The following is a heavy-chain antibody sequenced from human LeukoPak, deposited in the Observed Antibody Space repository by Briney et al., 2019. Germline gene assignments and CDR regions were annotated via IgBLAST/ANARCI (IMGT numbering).Heavy chain of an antibody. V-gene: IGHV4-39*01. CDR2: IYYSGST. Sequence: PSETLSLTCTVSGGSISSTSFYWGWIRQPPGKGLEWIGGIYYSGSTYYSPSLKSRVTISVDTSKNQLSLKLRSVTAADTAVYHCARHLNGRPYYFDFWGQGTLVTVSS. D-gene: IGHD2-8*01. CDR1: GGSISSTSFY. J-gene: IGHJ4*02. CDR3: ARHLNGRPYYFDF.